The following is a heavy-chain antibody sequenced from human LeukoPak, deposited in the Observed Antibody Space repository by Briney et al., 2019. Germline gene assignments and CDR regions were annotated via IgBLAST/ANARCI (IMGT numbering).Heavy chain of an antibody. Sequence: ASVKVSFKASGYTFTSYYMHWVRQAPGQGLEWMGIINPSGGSTSYAQKFQGRVTMTRDTSTSTVYMELSSLRSEDTAVYYCARFGGSAPQFDYWGQGTLVTVSS. CDR1: GYTFTSYY. CDR2: INPSGGST. CDR3: ARFGGSAPQFDY. J-gene: IGHJ4*02. D-gene: IGHD3-10*01. V-gene: IGHV1-46*01.